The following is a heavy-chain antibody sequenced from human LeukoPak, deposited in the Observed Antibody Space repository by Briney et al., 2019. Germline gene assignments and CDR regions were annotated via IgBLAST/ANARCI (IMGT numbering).Heavy chain of an antibody. CDR2: ISYDGSNE. J-gene: IGHJ6*03. Sequence: GGSLRLSCAASGFTFSSYWMSWVRQAPGKGLEWVAIISYDGSNEYYADSVKGRFTISRDDSKNTLYLQMNSLIAEDTAVYYGAKAASKRTDYGDYAFYYYMDVWAKGPRSPSP. D-gene: IGHD4-17*01. V-gene: IGHV3-30*18. CDR1: GFTFSSYW. CDR3: AKAASKRTDYGDYAFYYYMDV.